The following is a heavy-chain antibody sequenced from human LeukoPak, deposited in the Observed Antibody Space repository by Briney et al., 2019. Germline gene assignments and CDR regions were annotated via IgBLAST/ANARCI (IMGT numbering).Heavy chain of an antibody. V-gene: IGHV3-30*02. D-gene: IGHD4-17*01. CDR2: IRYDGSNQ. CDR1: GVTFSIDG. J-gene: IGHJ5*02. Sequence: GGSLRLSCAASGVTFSIDGMHSGRQAPGKGLGWGAFIRYDGSNQYYADSVKSRFTISRDNSKNTLYLQMNTLRAEDTAVYYCAKCGYGDYNWFDPWGQGTLVTVSS. CDR3: AKCGYGDYNWFDP.